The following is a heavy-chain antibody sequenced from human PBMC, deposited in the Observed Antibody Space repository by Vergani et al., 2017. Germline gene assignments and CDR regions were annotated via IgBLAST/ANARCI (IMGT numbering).Heavy chain of an antibody. D-gene: IGHD2-2*02. J-gene: IGHJ3*02. CDR2: IIPIFGTA. Sequence: QVQLVQSGAEVKKPGSSVKVSCKASGGTFSSYAISWVRQAPGQGLEWMGGIIPIFGTANYAQEFQGRVTITADKSTRTAYTELSSLGSEDTAVYYCATTGYCSSTSCYNPPGAFDIWGEGTMVTVSS. CDR1: GGTFSSYA. CDR3: ATTGYCSSTSCYNPPGAFDI. V-gene: IGHV1-69*06.